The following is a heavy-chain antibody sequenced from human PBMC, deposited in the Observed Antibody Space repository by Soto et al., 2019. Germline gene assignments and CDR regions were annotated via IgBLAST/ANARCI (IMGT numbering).Heavy chain of an antibody. CDR2: IIPIFGTA. CDR3: ARGSYSGRRPGNEQRGFYEYSNYLSRTYEYYGIDV. V-gene: IGHV1-69*06. CDR1: GGTFSSYA. Sequence: SSVKVACNASGGTFSSYAISWVRQAPGQGLEWMGGIIPIFGTANYAQKFQGRVTITADKSTSTAYMELSSLRSEDTAVYYCARGSYSGRRPGNEQRGFYEYSNYLSRTYEYYGIDVWGQGTTVTVSS. J-gene: IGHJ6*02. D-gene: IGHD4-4*01.